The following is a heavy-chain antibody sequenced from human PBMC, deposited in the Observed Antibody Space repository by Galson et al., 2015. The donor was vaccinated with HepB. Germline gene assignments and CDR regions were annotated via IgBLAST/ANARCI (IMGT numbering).Heavy chain of an antibody. Sequence: QSGAEVKKPGESLKISCKGSGYSFTSYWIGWVRQMPGKGLEWMGIIYPGDSDTRYSPSFQGQVTISADKSISTAYLQWSSLKASDTAIYYCARRGPVSTVPYYYYGMDVWGQGTTVTVSS. D-gene: IGHD3-16*01. J-gene: IGHJ6*02. CDR1: GYSFTSYW. CDR3: ARRGPVSTVPYYYYGMDV. V-gene: IGHV5-51*01. CDR2: IYPGDSDT.